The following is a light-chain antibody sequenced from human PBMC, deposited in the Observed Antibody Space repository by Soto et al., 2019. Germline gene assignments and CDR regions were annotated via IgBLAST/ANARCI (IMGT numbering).Light chain of an antibody. CDR3: QQRSNWPVT. CDR1: QSVSSY. J-gene: IGKJ1*01. V-gene: IGKV3-11*01. CDR2: DAS. Sequence: ESVLTQSPGTLSLSPGERATLSCRASQSVSSYLAWYQQRPGQAPRLLIYDASTRATGISARFSGSGSGTDFTLTISSLEPEDLAVYYYQQRSNWPVTFGQGTKV.